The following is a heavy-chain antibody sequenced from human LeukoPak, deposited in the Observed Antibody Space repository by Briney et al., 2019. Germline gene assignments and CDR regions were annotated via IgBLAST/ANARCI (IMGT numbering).Heavy chain of an antibody. J-gene: IGHJ4*02. D-gene: IGHD3-10*01. CDR3: ARGHTRITMIRGSRSAYYFDY. CDR1: GGSFSGYY. CDR2: FNHSGS. Sequence: PSETLSLTCAVYGGSFSGYYWSWIRQPPGKGLEWIGEFNHSGSKSRVTISIDTSKNQFSLKLSSVTAADTAVYYCARGHTRITMIRGSRSAYYFDYWGQGTLVTVSS. V-gene: IGHV4-34*01.